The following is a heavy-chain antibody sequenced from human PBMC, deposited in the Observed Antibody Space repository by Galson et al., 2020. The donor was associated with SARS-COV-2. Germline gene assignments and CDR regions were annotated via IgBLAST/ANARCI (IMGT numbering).Heavy chain of an antibody. V-gene: IGHV3-21*01. CDR2: ISSSSEYI. CDR1: GFPFNSYT. J-gene: IGHJ6*02. Sequence: GESLKISCAVAGFPFNSYTMSWVRQAPGKGLEWVSSISSSSEYIYSADSLKGRFTISRDNAKNSPYLQMNSLRAEDTAVYYCVREASWAMFGMDVWGQGTAVTVSS. D-gene: IGHD1-26*01. CDR3: VREASWAMFGMDV.